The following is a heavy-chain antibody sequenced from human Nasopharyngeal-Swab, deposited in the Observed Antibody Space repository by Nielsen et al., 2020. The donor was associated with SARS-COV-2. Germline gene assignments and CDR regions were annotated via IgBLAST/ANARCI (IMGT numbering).Heavy chain of an antibody. CDR1: GGSFSGYY. J-gene: IGHJ6*03. Sequence: GSLRLSCAVYGGSFSGYYWSWIRQPPGKGLEWIGEINHSGSTNYNPSLKSRVTISVDTSKNQFSLKLSSVTAADTAVYYCARGSPPGVVPAALGVIFYYYYYMDVWGKGTTVTVSS. CDR3: ARGSPPGVVPAALGVIFYYYYYMDV. D-gene: IGHD2-2*01. V-gene: IGHV4-34*01. CDR2: INHSGST.